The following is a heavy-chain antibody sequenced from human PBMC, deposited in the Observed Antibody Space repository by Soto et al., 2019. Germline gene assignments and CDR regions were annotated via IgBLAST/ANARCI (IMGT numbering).Heavy chain of an antibody. J-gene: IGHJ5*02. CDR3: ARVTLKAGNWFDP. Sequence: QVKLVQSGAEVKKPGASVKVSCKASGYSFTDYFIHWVRQAPGQGIEWMGWINPKTRGTNYAQKFQGRVTMTRDTSNSTAYMELRGLTSDDTAVYYCARVTLKAGNWFDPWGQGTLVTVSS. CDR1: GYSFTDYF. V-gene: IGHV1-2*02. CDR2: INPKTRGT.